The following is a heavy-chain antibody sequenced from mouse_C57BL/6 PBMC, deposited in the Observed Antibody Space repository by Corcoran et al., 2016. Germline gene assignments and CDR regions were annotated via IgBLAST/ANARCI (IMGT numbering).Heavy chain of an antibody. V-gene: IGHV1-26*01. CDR2: INPNNGGT. D-gene: IGHD2-3*01. CDR1: GYTFTDYY. CDR3: ARKADGYPSWFAY. Sequence: EVQLQQSGPELVKPGASVKISCKASGYTFTDYYMNWVKQSHGKSLEWIGDINPNNGGTSYNQKFKGKATLTVDKSSSTAHMELRSLTSEDSAVYYCARKADGYPSWFAYWGQGTLVTVSA. J-gene: IGHJ3*01.